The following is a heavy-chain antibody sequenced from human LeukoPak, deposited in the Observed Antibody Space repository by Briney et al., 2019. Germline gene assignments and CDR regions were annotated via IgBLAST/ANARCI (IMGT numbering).Heavy chain of an antibody. CDR3: ARGRQDVTMIVVVMTAVSYYLDV. Sequence: PSETLSLTRAVYGGSFSGYYWTWIRQTPGKGLEWIGEMNPSGSTNYNPSLKSRVTISVDTSKNQFSLKLSSVTAADTAVYYCARGRQDVTMIVVVMTAVSYYLDVWGKGTTVTVS. J-gene: IGHJ6*03. V-gene: IGHV4-34*01. CDR2: MNPSGST. D-gene: IGHD3-22*01. CDR1: GGSFSGYY.